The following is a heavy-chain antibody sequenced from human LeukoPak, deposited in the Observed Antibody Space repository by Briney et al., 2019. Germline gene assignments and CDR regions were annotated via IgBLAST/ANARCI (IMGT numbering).Heavy chain of an antibody. CDR2: ISSGYPTI. Sequence: PGGSLRLSCAASGFTFSSYSINWVRQAPGKGLEWVSYISSGYPTIYYADSVKGRFTISRDNSKNTLYLQMNSLRADDTAVYSCARPFTITGTTKAFDIWGQGTMVTVSS. J-gene: IGHJ3*02. V-gene: IGHV3-48*01. D-gene: IGHD1-20*01. CDR1: GFTFSSYS. CDR3: ARPFTITGTTKAFDI.